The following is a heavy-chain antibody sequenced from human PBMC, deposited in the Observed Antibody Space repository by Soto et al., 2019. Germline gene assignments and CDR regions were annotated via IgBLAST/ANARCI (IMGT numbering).Heavy chain of an antibody. CDR3: ATDLGFGLFDY. J-gene: IGHJ4*02. CDR2: VSSSSTTI. D-gene: IGHD3-16*01. V-gene: IGHV3-48*02. Sequence: EVQLVESGGGLVRPGGSLRLSCAASGFTFSSYSMNWVRQAPGKGLEWVSYVSSSSTTIYYADSVKGRFTITRDNAKNSLYLPMNSLRDEDTAVYYCATDLGFGLFDYWGQGTLVAVSS. CDR1: GFTFSSYS.